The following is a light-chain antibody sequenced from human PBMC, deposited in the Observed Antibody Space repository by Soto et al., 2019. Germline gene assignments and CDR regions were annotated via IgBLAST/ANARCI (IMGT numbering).Light chain of an antibody. CDR3: QKYSSVPV. J-gene: IGKJ3*01. V-gene: IGKV1-27*01. CDR1: QGIRNY. Sequence: DIQMTQSPTSLSASVGDRVTITCRASQGIRNYVAWYQQIPGKAPKLLIYAASTLQSGVLSRFSGSGSGTDFTLTINGQQPEDVATYSCQKYSSVPVFGPGTKVEIK. CDR2: AAS.